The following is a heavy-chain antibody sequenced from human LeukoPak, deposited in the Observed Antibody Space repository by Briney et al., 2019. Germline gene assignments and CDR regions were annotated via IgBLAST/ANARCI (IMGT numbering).Heavy chain of an antibody. Sequence: GGSLRLSCAASGFTFSSYWMSWVRQAPGKGLEWVANIKQDGSEKYYVDSVKGRFTISRDNAKNSLYLQMNSLRVEDTAVYYCARDLGRIAVAGATGYWGQGTLVTVSS. D-gene: IGHD6-19*01. J-gene: IGHJ4*02. CDR2: IKQDGSEK. CDR3: ARDLGRIAVAGATGY. V-gene: IGHV3-7*01. CDR1: GFTFSSYW.